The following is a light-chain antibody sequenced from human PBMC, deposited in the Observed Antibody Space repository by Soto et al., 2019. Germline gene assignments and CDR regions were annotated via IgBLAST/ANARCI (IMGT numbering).Light chain of an antibody. J-gene: IGKJ4*01. CDR2: LAS. CDR1: LSLLHPNGNTF. V-gene: IGKV2-28*01. CDR3: MQSLKSPPT. Sequence: DIVMTQSPLSLPVTPGEPASISCRSSLSLLHPNGNTFLHWYFXKQGQSHQLXIYLASKRASGVPDRFSGSGSGTDDTMKISSLEAEDAGIYYGMQSLKSPPTFGGGTKVDIK.